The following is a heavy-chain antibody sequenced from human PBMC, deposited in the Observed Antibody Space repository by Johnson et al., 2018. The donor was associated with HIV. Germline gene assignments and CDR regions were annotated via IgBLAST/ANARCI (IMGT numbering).Heavy chain of an antibody. CDR3: ARDSERTGYSSSWDAFDI. Sequence: MQVVESGGGVVQPGGSLRLSCAASGFTFSSYAMSWVRQAPGKGLEWVSAIRGSGGSTYYADSVKGRFTISRDNSKNPLYLQMGSLRAEDMAVYYCARDSERTGYSSSWDAFDIWGQGTMVTVSS. CDR2: IRGSGGST. CDR1: GFTFSSYA. V-gene: IGHV3-23*04. D-gene: IGHD6-13*01. J-gene: IGHJ3*02.